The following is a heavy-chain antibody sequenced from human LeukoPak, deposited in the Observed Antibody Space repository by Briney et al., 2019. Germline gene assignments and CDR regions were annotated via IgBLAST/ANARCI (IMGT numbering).Heavy chain of an antibody. V-gene: IGHV3-43D*04. D-gene: IGHD5-12*01. Sequence: GGSLRPSCAASGFTLDDFVTHWVRQAPPQGLEWVSLIISVVVRTTYTDSVKGRFSISRDKRKKSMYLQINSLRAEDTALYDCEKDFGGHDYFGSFDIWGQGTMVTVSS. CDR3: EKDFGGHDYFGSFDI. CDR1: GFTLDDFV. CDR2: IISVVVRT. J-gene: IGHJ3*02.